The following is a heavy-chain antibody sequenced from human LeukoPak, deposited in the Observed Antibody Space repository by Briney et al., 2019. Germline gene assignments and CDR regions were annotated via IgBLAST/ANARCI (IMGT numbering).Heavy chain of an antibody. CDR1: GYTFSTYD. V-gene: IGHV1-18*01. Sequence: GASVKVSCKASGYTFSTYDISWVRQAPGQGLEWMGWISTYNGIRNYAQKLQGRVTMTTDTSTTTAYMELSSLRSEDTAVYYCARGGYDYVWGSYRYIINWFDPWGQGTLVTVSS. CDR3: ARGGYDYVWGSYRYIINWFDP. CDR2: ISTYNGIR. D-gene: IGHD3-16*02. J-gene: IGHJ5*02.